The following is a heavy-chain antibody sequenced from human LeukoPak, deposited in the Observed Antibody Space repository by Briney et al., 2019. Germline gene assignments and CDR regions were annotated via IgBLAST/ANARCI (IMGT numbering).Heavy chain of an antibody. Sequence: GGSLRLSCEASGFTFSNYAMSWVRQAPGKGLEWVSGICGHGISIYYADSVKGRFTISRDNSKSTLYLVMNSLRAEDTAVYYCARSYSSSWYDLYYMDVWGKGTTVTVSS. CDR2: ICGHGISI. D-gene: IGHD6-13*01. J-gene: IGHJ6*03. CDR1: GFTFSNYA. CDR3: ARSYSSSWYDLYYMDV. V-gene: IGHV3-23*01.